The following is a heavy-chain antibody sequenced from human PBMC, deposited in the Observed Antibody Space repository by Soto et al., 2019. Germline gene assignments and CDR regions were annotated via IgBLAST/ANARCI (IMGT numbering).Heavy chain of an antibody. J-gene: IGHJ3*02. D-gene: IGHD2-15*01. CDR2: ISYDGSNK. CDR3: ARVGGYCSGGSCYSGEDDAFDI. Sequence: VQLVESGGGVVQPGRSLRLSCAASGFTFSSYAMHWVRQAPGKGLEWVAVISYDGSNKYYADSVKGRFTISRDNSNNTLYLHMNSLRAEDTAVYYCARVGGYCSGGSCYSGEDDAFDIWGQGTMVTVSS. CDR1: GFTFSSYA. V-gene: IGHV3-30-3*01.